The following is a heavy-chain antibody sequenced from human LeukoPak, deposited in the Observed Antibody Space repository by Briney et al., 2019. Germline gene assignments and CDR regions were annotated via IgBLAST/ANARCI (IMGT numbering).Heavy chain of an antibody. CDR3: ASARLGITAAAGRFDP. CDR2: IKQDGSEK. Sequence: PGGSLRLSCAASGFTFSSYWMSWLRQAPGKGLEWVANIKQDGSEKYYVDSVKGRFTISRDNAKNSLYLQMNSLRAKDTAVYDCASARLGITAAAGRFDPGGQGTLVTVSS. CDR1: GFTFSSYW. V-gene: IGHV3-7*01. J-gene: IGHJ5*02. D-gene: IGHD6-13*01.